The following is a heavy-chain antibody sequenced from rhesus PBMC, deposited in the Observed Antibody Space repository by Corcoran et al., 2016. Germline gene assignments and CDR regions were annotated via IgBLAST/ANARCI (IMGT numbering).Heavy chain of an antibody. CDR2: ISDDGMNK. J-gene: IGHJ6*01. CDR1: GFTFSSYG. V-gene: IGHV3-54*02. Sequence: EVQLVESGGGLVHPGGSLRLSCVASGFTFSSYGMHWVRQAPGRGLEWVAVISDDGMNKYYAESVKYRFTIARDNSKNMLYLQMTNLELEDTAVYYCATRPGWSNWYGLDSWGQGVVVTVSS. CDR3: ATRPGWSNWYGLDS. D-gene: IGHD6S26*01.